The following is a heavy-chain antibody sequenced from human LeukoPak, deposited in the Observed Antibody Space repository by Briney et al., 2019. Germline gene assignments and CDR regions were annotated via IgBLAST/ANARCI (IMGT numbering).Heavy chain of an antibody. D-gene: IGHD2-2*01. Sequence: GGSLRLSCAASGFTVSSNYMSWVRQAPGKGLEWVSVIYSGGSTYYADSVKGRFTISRDNAKNSLYLQMNSLRAEDTAVYYCARDRDIVVVPAILGWFDPWGQGTLVTVSS. CDR1: GFTVSSNY. J-gene: IGHJ5*02. V-gene: IGHV3-53*01. CDR3: ARDRDIVVVPAILGWFDP. CDR2: IYSGGST.